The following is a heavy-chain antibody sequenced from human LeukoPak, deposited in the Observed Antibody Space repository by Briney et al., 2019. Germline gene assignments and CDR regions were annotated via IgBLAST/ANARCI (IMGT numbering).Heavy chain of an antibody. CDR3: ARHWGSGSYLPDY. D-gene: IGHD3-10*01. Sequence: PSETLSLTCAVYGGSFSGYYWSWIRQPPGKGLEWIGEINHSGSTNYNPSLKSRVTISLDTSKNQFSLKLSSVTAADTAVYYCARHWGSGSYLPDYWGQGTLVTVSS. CDR1: GGSFSGYY. J-gene: IGHJ4*02. V-gene: IGHV4-34*01. CDR2: INHSGST.